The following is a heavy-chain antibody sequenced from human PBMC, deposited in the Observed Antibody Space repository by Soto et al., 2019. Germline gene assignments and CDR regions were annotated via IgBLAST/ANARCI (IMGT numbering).Heavy chain of an antibody. CDR2: INPKSGGT. V-gene: IGHV1-2*04. J-gene: IGHJ6*02. CDR1: GYRFTDYQ. Sequence: ASVKVSCKASGYRFTDYQIHWVRQAPGQGLEWLGRINPKSGGTSTAQKFQGWVTMTTDTSISTASMELTRLTSDDTAIYYCARGDSTDCSNGVCSFFYNHDMDVWGQGTTVTVSS. CDR3: ARGDSTDCSNGVCSFFYNHDMDV. D-gene: IGHD2-8*01.